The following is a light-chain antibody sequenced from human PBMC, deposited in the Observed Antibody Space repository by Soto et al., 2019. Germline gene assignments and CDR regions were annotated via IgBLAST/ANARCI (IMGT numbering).Light chain of an antibody. CDR3: QQYGSSPTWT. V-gene: IGKV3-20*01. Sequence: ESVLTQSPGTLSLSPGERATLSCRASQSVSSNYLAWYQQKPGQAPRLLIYGASTRATGIPDRFSGSGSGTDFTLTISRLEPEDSVVYYCQQYGSSPTWTFGQGTKVEI. J-gene: IGKJ1*01. CDR2: GAS. CDR1: QSVSSNY.